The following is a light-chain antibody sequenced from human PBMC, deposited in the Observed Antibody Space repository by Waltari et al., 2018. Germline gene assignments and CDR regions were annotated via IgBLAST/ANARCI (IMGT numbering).Light chain of an antibody. V-gene: IGLV2-14*03. CDR3: SAYTATDTYV. Sequence: SALTQPASMSGSPGQSITISCTGTRSHIGLYDYVPWYQQLPGKAPKLIISDVSQRPSGVTARFSGSKSGYTASLTISGLQTEDEADYYCSAYTATDTYVFGSGTTVTVL. J-gene: IGLJ1*01. CDR2: DVS. CDR1: RSHIGLYDY.